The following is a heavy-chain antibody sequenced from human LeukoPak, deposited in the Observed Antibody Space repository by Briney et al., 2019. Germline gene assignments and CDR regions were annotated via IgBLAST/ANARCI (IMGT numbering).Heavy chain of an antibody. D-gene: IGHD1-26*01. V-gene: IGHV4-59*01. CDR1: GGSISSYY. Sequence: SETLSLTCTVSGGSISSYYWSWIRQPPGKGLEWIGYIYYTGSTNYNPSLKSRVTISVDTSKNQFSLKLSSVTAADTAVYYCARGTVTGGSYFDFDYWGQGTLVTVSS. J-gene: IGHJ4*02. CDR2: IYYTGST. CDR3: ARGTVTGGSYFDFDY.